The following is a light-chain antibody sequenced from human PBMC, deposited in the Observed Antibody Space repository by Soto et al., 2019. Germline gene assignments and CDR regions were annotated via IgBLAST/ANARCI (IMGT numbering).Light chain of an antibody. V-gene: IGKV1-5*03. CDR2: QAS. CDR3: QQYDKYPLT. J-gene: IGKJ4*01. Sequence: DIQMAQSPSTLPANIGDRVSITCRASQPINTWLAWYQQKPGKAPNLLIYQASTLETGVPSRFSGSGSGTEFTLNISGLQPDDFASYYCQQYDKYPLTLGGGTKVAI. CDR1: QPINTW.